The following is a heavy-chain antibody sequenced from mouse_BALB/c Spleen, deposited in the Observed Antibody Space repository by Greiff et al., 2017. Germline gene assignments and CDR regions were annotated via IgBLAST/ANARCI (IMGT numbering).Heavy chain of an antibody. J-gene: IGHJ4*01. CDR2: IYPGSGNT. D-gene: IGHD2-1*01. Sequence: VQLVESGAELVRPGTSVKISCKASGYAFTNYWLGWVKQRPGHGLEWIGDIYPGSGNTYYNEKFKGKATLTADKSSSTAYMQLSSLTSEDSAVYFCARWDGNTYYAMDYWGQGTSVTVSS. CDR1: GYAFTNYW. V-gene: IGHV1-63*01. CDR3: ARWDGNTYYAMDY.